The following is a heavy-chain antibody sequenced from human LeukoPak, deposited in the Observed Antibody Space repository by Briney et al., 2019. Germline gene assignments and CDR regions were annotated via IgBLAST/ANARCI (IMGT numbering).Heavy chain of an antibody. D-gene: IGHD3-22*01. Sequence: ASVKVSCKASGYTFTSYSISWVRQAPGQGLEWMGWISAYNGNTNYAQELQGRVTMTTDTSTSTAYMELRSLRSDDTAVYYSARDESLYDSSGLDAFDIWGQGTMVTVSS. J-gene: IGHJ3*02. CDR2: ISAYNGNT. CDR1: GYTFTSYS. V-gene: IGHV1-18*01. CDR3: ARDESLYDSSGLDAFDI.